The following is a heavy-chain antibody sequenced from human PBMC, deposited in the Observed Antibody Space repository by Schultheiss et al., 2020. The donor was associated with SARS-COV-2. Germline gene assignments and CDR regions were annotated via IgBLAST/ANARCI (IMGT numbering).Heavy chain of an antibody. CDR1: GGSFSGYY. Sequence: SETLSLTCAVYGGSFSGYYWSWIRQPPGKGLEWIGEINHSGSTNYNPSLKSRVTISVDTSKNQFSLKLSSVTAADTAVYYCARRRDAFDIWGQGTMVTV. J-gene: IGHJ3*02. CDR2: INHSGST. V-gene: IGHV4-34*01. CDR3: ARRRDAFDI.